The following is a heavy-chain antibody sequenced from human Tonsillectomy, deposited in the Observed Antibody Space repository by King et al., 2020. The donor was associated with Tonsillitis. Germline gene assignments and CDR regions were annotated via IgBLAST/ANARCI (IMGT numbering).Heavy chain of an antibody. D-gene: IGHD6-19*01. V-gene: IGHV3-53*04. CDR2: IYSGGST. Sequence: VQLVESGGGLVQPGGSLRLSCAASGFTVSSSYMSWVRQAPGKGLEWVSVIYSGGSTYYADAAKGRFTISRHIPENTVYLQMNNLRPEDTALYYCSRYLEGAVAGWGGAFDMWGQATMVTVSS. CDR1: GFTVSSSY. CDR3: SRYLEGAVAGWGGAFDM. J-gene: IGHJ3*02.